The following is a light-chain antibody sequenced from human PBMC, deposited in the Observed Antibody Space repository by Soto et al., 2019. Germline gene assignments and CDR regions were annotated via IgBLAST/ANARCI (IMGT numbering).Light chain of an antibody. CDR1: SSDVGSYNR. Sequence: QSALTQPPSVSGSPGQSVTISCTGTSSDVGSYNRVSWYQQPPGTAPKLMMYEVTNRPSGVPNRFSASKSGHTASLTISGLQAEYEADYYCPSYTSSRTWVFGGGTKLTVL. CDR2: EVT. J-gene: IGLJ3*02. V-gene: IGLV2-18*02. CDR3: PSYTSSRTWV.